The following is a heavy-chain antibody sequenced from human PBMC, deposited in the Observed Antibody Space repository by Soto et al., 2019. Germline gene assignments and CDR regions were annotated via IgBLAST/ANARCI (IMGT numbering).Heavy chain of an antibody. D-gene: IGHD5-18*01. V-gene: IGHV4-4*02. J-gene: IGHJ3*02. CDR1: GVSMSSSKW. CDR3: ATVDSATVNDVFDI. CDR2: VFHRGST. Sequence: QVQLQESGPGLVKPSGTLSLTCTVSGVSMSSSKWWSWVRQHPGKGLEWIGAVFHRGSTNCNPSLKSRVTMSVDKSKNQFSLRLSSVTAADTAIYYCATVDSATVNDVFDIWGQGTLVTVSS.